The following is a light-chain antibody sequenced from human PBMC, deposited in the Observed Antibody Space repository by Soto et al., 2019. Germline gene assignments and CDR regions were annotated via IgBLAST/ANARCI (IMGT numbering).Light chain of an antibody. Sequence: ELVLTQSPGTLSLSPGERATLSCRASQSGSSSYLTWYQQNPGQAPRLLIYGASSRATGIPDRFSGSGSGTDFTLTISRLEPEDFAVYYCQQYGSSPRTFGQGTNVDIK. CDR1: QSGSSSY. CDR2: GAS. CDR3: QQYGSSPRT. V-gene: IGKV3-20*01. J-gene: IGKJ1*01.